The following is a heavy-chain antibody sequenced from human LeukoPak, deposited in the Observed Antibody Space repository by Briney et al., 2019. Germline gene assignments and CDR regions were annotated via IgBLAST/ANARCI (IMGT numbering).Heavy chain of an antibody. CDR1: GFSFSNYA. CDR2: IGASVSNT. CDR3: ARRSSGTCDY. D-gene: IGHD1-1*01. V-gene: IGHV3-23*01. J-gene: IGHJ4*02. Sequence: GGSLRLSCAASGFSFSNYAMDWVRQAPGKGLEWVSTIGASVSNTNYADSVKGRFTISRDNSKNTLSLQMSSLKVEDTAVYYCARRSSGTCDYWGQGTLVTVSS.